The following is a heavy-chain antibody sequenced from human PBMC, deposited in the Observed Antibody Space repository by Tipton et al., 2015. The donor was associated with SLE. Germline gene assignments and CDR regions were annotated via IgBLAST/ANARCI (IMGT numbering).Heavy chain of an antibody. J-gene: IGHJ4*02. D-gene: IGHD1-26*01. Sequence: SLRLSCAASGFTFSSYWMHWVRQAPGKGLVWVSRINSDGSSTSYADSVKGRFTISRDNAKNTLYLQVDGLGVEDSAVYFCARDMELGYWGQGTLVSVS. CDR3: ARDMELGY. V-gene: IGHV3-74*01. CDR2: INSDGSST. CDR1: GFTFSSYW.